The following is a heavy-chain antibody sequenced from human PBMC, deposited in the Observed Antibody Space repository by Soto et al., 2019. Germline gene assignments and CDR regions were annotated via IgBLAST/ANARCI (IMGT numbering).Heavy chain of an antibody. D-gene: IGHD2-2*01. Sequence: SETLSLTCTVSGGSISSGGYYWSWIRQHPGKGLEWIGYIYYSGSTYYNPSLKSRVTISVDTSKNQFSLKLSSVTAADTAVYYCARAPRPNCSSTSCNGMDVWGQGTTVTVSS. CDR1: GGSISSGGYY. J-gene: IGHJ6*02. CDR3: ARAPRPNCSSTSCNGMDV. CDR2: IYYSGST. V-gene: IGHV4-31*03.